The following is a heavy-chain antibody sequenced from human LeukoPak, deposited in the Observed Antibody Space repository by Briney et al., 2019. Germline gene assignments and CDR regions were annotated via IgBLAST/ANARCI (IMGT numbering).Heavy chain of an antibody. CDR1: GFTFSNAW. V-gene: IGHV3-23*01. CDR2: IGSGSVDK. CDR3: AKRVPLTALGS. Sequence: GGSLRLSCAASGFTFSNAWMSWVRQAPGKGLEWVSVIGSGSVDKHYADTVRGRFDISRDNSKNRLFLQMNSLRVEDSGVYYCAKRVPLTALGSWGQGTLVTVSS. D-gene: IGHD3-16*01. J-gene: IGHJ5*02.